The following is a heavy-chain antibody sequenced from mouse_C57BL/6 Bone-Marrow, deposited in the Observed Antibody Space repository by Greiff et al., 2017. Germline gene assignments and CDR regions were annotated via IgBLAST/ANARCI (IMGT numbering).Heavy chain of an antibody. J-gene: IGHJ2*01. CDR2: IDPSDSYT. D-gene: IGHD3-3*01. V-gene: IGHV1-59*01. CDR3: ARHRAHYWDY. Sequence: QVQLKQPGAELVRPGTSVKLSCKASGYTFTSYWMHWVKQRPGQGLEWIGVIDPSDSYTNYNQKFKGQATLTVDTSSSTAYMQLSSLTSEDSAVYYCARHRAHYWDYGGQGTTLTVSS. CDR1: GYTFTSYW.